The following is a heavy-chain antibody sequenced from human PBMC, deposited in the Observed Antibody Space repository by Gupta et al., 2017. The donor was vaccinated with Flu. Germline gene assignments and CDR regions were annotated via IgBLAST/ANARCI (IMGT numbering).Heavy chain of an antibody. CDR2: IIPIFGIP. CDR1: YA. J-gene: IGHJ4*02. Sequence: YAFSWVRQAPGQGLEWMGGIIPIFGIPHYAQKFQGRVTITADDSTSTAYMELNSLRSEDTAVYYCASSPNNVGSGSYLADYWGQGSLVTVSS. V-gene: IGHV1-69*01. CDR3: ASSPNNVGSGSYLADY. D-gene: IGHD3-10*01.